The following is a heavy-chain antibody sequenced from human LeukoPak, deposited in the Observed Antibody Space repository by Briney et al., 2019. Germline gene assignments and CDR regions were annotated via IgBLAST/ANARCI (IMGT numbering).Heavy chain of an antibody. V-gene: IGHV3-23*01. J-gene: IGHJ3*01. CDR2: IRGGGSNT. Sequence: QPEGSLRLSCAASGFTFNNYAMNWVRQAPGKGLEWVSYIRGGGSNTRYSDSVKGRFIISRDNSKNILYLQMNSLRAEDTAIYYCAKCSASYSNDAFDVWGRGTMVTVSS. D-gene: IGHD3-10*02. CDR3: AKCSASYSNDAFDV. CDR1: GFTFNNYA.